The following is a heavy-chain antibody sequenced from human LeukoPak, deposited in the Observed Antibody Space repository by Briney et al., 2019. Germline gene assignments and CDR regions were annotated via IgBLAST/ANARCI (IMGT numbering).Heavy chain of an antibody. CDR1: GGSISSYY. J-gene: IGHJ3*02. V-gene: IGHV4-59*01. D-gene: IGHD3-22*01. CDR3: ARYNYYDSSGFNDAFDI. Sequence: SETLSLTCTVSGGSISSYYWSWIRQPPGKGLEWLGYIYYSGSTNYNPSLKSRVTISVDTSKNQFSLKLSSVTAADTAVYYCARYNYYDSSGFNDAFDIWGQGTMVTVSS. CDR2: IYYSGST.